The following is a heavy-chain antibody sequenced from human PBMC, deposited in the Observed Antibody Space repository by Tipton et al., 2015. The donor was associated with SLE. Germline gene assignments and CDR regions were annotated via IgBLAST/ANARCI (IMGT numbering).Heavy chain of an antibody. J-gene: IGHJ3*02. D-gene: IGHD6-6*01. CDR1: GGSFSGYY. CDR3: ARAKKQLVRGDAFDI. V-gene: IGHV4-34*01. CDR2: INHSGST. Sequence: TLSLTCAVYGGSFSGYYWSWIRQPPGKGLEWIGEINHSGSTNYNPSLKSRVTISVDTSKNQFSLKLSSVTAADTAVYYCARAKKQLVRGDAFDIWGQGTMVTVSS.